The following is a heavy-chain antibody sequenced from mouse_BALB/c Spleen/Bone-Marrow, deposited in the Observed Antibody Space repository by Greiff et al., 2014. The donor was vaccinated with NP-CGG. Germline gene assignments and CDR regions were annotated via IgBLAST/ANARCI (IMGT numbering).Heavy chain of an antibody. V-gene: IGHV14-3*02. CDR2: IDPANGNT. J-gene: IGHJ3*01. CDR1: GFNIKDTY. D-gene: IGHD2-14*01. Sequence: EVQLQQSGAELVKPGASVKLSCTASGFNIKDTYMHWVKQRPEQGLEWIGRIDPANGNTKYDPKFQGKATITADTSSNTAYLQLSSLTSADTAVYYCASYHRYDRRFAYWGQGTLVTVSA. CDR3: ASYHRYDRRFAY.